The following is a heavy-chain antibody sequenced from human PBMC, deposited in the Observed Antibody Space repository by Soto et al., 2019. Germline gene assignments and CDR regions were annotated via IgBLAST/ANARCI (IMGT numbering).Heavy chain of an antibody. CDR2: IIPIFGTA. D-gene: IGHD5-12*01. Sequence: ASVKVSCKASGGTFSSYAISWVRQAPGQGLEWMGGIIPIFGTANYAQKFQGRVTITADESTSTAYMELSSLRSEDTAVYYCARDSDSRDGSDSKFDPWGQGTLVTVSS. J-gene: IGHJ5*02. V-gene: IGHV1-69*13. CDR3: ARDSDSRDGSDSKFDP. CDR1: GGTFSSYA.